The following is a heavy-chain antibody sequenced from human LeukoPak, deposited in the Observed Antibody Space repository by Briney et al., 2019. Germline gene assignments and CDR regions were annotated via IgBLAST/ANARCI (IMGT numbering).Heavy chain of an antibody. CDR2: ISWNSGSI. J-gene: IGHJ4*02. CDR1: GFTFDDYG. Sequence: PGGSLRLSCAASGFTFDDYGMSWVRQAPGKGLEWVSGISWNSGSIGYADSVKGRFTISRDNAKNSLYLQMNSLRAEDTALYYCAKSPGDYYDSSGYSYSFFDYWGQGTLVTVSS. CDR3: AKSPGDYYDSSGYSYSFFDY. V-gene: IGHV3-9*01. D-gene: IGHD3-22*01.